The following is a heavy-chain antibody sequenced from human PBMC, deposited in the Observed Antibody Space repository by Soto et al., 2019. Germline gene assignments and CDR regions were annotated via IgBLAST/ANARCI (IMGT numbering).Heavy chain of an antibody. V-gene: IGHV1-46*01. CDR3: ARGIGVVRGSWGNYGMDV. D-gene: IGHD3-10*01. CDR1: GYTFTSYY. J-gene: IGHJ6*02. CDR2: INPSGGST. Sequence: ASVKVSCKASGYTFTSYYMHWVRQAPGQGLEWMGIINPSGGSTSYAQKFQGRVTMTRDTSTSTVYMELSSLRSEDTAVYYCARGIGVVRGSWGNYGMDVWGQGTTGTVSS.